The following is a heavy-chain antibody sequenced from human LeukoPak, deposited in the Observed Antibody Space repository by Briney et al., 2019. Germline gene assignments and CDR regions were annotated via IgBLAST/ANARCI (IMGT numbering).Heavy chain of an antibody. CDR3: ASAHDYVPRVRPYYGMDV. D-gene: IGHD3-16*01. CDR2: ISSSSSYI. V-gene: IGHV3-21*01. Sequence: GGSLRLSCAASGFTFSSYSMNWVRQAPGKGLEWVSSISSSSSYIYYAHSVKGRFTTSRDNAKNSLYLQMNSLKAQDTAVYYCASAHDYVPRVRPYYGMDVWGQGTTVTLSS. J-gene: IGHJ6*02. CDR1: GFTFSSYS.